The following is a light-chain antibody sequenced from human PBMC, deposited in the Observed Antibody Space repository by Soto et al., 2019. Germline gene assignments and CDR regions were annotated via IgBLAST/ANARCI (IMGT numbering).Light chain of an antibody. CDR3: QQYNGYWT. V-gene: IGKV1-5*03. CDR2: EAS. Sequence: DIQMTQSPSTLSASVGDRVTITCRASQSISDSLAWYQQKPGKAPKLLIYEASSLKSGVPTRFSGSRSGTEYTRTMRSLQPDDFATYNCQQYNGYWTFGQGTKVEIK. CDR1: QSISDS. J-gene: IGKJ1*01.